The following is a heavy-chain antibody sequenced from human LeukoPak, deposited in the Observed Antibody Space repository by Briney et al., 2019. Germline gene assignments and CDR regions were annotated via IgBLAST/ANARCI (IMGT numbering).Heavy chain of an antibody. J-gene: IGHJ4*02. Sequence: SETLSLTCTVSGGSISSGDYYWSWIRQPPGKGLEWIGYIYYSGSTYYNPSLKSRVTISVDTSKNQFSLKLSSVTAADTAVYYYARRLKYSSSSFDYWGQGTLVTVSS. CDR2: IYYSGST. D-gene: IGHD6-6*01. V-gene: IGHV4-30-4*01. CDR3: ARRLKYSSSSFDY. CDR1: GGSISSGDYY.